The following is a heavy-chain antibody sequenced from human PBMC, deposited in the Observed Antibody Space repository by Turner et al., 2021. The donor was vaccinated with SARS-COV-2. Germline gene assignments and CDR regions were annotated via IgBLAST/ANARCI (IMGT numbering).Heavy chain of an antibody. CDR1: GFSLSTSGMC. D-gene: IGHD3-9*01. CDR3: ARMKWDILTGYRYFDY. Sequence: QVTLRESGPALLKPTQTLTLTCTFSGFSLSTSGMCVSWIRQPPGKALEWLALIDWDDDKYYSTSLKTRLTISKDTSKNQVVLTMTNMDPVDTATDYCARMKWDILTGYRYFDYWGQGTLVTVSS. CDR2: IDWDDDK. V-gene: IGHV2-70*01. J-gene: IGHJ4*02.